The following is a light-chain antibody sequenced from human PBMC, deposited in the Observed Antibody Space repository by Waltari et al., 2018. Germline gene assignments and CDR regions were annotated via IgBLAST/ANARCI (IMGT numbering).Light chain of an antibody. Sequence: DIVMTKSPLSLRVTPGERASISCRSTQSLLHSNGYNYLNWYLQKPGLSPQLLIYLGSNRASGVPDRFSGSGSGTDFTLKISRVEAGDVGVYYCMQALQTPTFGQGTKVEFK. V-gene: IGKV2-28*01. J-gene: IGKJ1*01. CDR3: MQALQTPT. CDR1: QSLLHSNGYNY. CDR2: LGS.